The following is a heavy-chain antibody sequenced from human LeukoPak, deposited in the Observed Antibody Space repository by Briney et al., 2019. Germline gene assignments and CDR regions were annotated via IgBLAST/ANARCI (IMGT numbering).Heavy chain of an antibody. CDR2: ISHDGSNK. CDR1: GFTFSSYA. V-gene: IGHV3-30*01. D-gene: IGHD1-26*01. CDR3: ARDRVVGATTYFQH. Sequence: PGRSLRLSCAASGFTFSSYAMHWVRQAPGKGLEWVAVISHDGSNKYYADSVKGRFTISRDNSKNTLYLQMNSLRAEDTAVYYCARDRVVGATTYFQHWGQGTLVTVSS. J-gene: IGHJ1*01.